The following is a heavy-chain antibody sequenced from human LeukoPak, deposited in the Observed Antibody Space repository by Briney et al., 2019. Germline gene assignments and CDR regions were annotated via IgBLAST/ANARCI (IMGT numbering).Heavy chain of an antibody. Sequence: ASVKVSCKASGYTFTGYYMHWVRQAPGQGLEWMGWINPNSGGTNYAQKFQGRVTMTRDTSISTAYMELGRLRSDDTAVYYCAIVVVTATYFDYWGQGTLVTVSS. CDR1: GYTFTGYY. J-gene: IGHJ4*02. CDR2: INPNSGGT. V-gene: IGHV1-2*02. D-gene: IGHD2-21*02. CDR3: AIVVVTATYFDY.